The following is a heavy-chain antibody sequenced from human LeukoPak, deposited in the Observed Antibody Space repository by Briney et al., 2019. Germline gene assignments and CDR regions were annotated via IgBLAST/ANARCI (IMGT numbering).Heavy chain of an antibody. J-gene: IGHJ4*02. D-gene: IGHD3-9*01. CDR1: GDTVSSTRAA. CDR2: TYYRSKWYN. V-gene: IGHV6-1*01. Sequence: SQTLSLTCAISGDTVSSTRAAWNWIRLSPSRGLEWLGRTYYRSKWYNDYAVSVESRITIKPDTSKNQFSLQLNSVTPEDTAVYYCARDASYDILTGYYPFDYWGQGTLVTVSS. CDR3: ARDASYDILTGYYPFDY.